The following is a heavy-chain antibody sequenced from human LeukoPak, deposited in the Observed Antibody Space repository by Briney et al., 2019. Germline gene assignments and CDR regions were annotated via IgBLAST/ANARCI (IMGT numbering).Heavy chain of an antibody. CDR1: GFIFSGYG. J-gene: IGHJ4*02. CDR2: IWYDGSNK. V-gene: IGHV3-33*01. Sequence: GGSLRLSCVASGFIFSGYGMHWVRQAPGKGLEGVGVIWYDGSNKYYADSVKGRFTISRDNSKNTLYLQMNSLRAEDTAVFYCARGNFRRDGYNFDYWGQGTLVTVSS. CDR3: ARGNFRRDGYNFDY. D-gene: IGHD5-24*01.